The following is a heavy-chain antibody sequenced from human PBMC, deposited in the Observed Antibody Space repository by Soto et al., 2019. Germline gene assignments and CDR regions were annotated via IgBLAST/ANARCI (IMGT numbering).Heavy chain of an antibody. CDR3: ASSGSYRIDY. V-gene: IGHV3-48*02. D-gene: IGHD1-26*01. Sequence: LRLSCAASGITFSNYNMNWVRQAPGKGLEWVSYISSSSSSKYYADSVKGRFTISRDNGENSLYLQINSLRDEDTAVYYCASSGSYRIDYWGQGTLVTVSS. CDR2: ISSSSSSK. CDR1: GITFSNYN. J-gene: IGHJ4*02.